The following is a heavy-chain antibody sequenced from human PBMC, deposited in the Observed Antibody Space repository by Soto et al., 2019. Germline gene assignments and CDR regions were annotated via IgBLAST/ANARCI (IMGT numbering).Heavy chain of an antibody. D-gene: IGHD3-3*01. Sequence: SETLSLTCTVSGGSISSSSYYWGWIRQPPGKGLEWIGSIYYSGSTYYNPSLKSRVTISVDTSKNQFSLKLSSVTAADTAVYYCARRRTLEWGGDYYYYMDVWGKGTTVTVSS. CDR2: IYYSGST. J-gene: IGHJ6*03. V-gene: IGHV4-39*01. CDR3: ARRRTLEWGGDYYYYMDV. CDR1: GGSISSSSYY.